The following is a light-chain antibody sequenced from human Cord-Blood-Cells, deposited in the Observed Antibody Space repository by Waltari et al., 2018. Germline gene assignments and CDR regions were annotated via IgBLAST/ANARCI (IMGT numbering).Light chain of an antibody. V-gene: IGLV2-23*01. CDR1: SSDVGSYNL. Sequence: QSALTQPASVSGSPGQSITIPCTGTSSDVGSYNLVSWYQQHPAKAPQLMIYEGSTRPSGVSNRFSGSKSGNTASLTISGLQAEDEADYYCCSYAGSSTWVFGGGTKLTVL. CDR3: CSYAGSSTWV. J-gene: IGLJ3*02. CDR2: EGS.